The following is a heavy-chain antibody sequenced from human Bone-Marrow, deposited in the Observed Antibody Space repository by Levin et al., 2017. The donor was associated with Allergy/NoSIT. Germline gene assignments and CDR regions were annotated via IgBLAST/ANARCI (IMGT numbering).Heavy chain of an antibody. V-gene: IGHV3-30-3*01. CDR2: ISYDGGKK. CDR3: SRERGGSSSFGVFEGVDY. D-gene: IGHD6-6*01. J-gene: IGHJ4*02. CDR1: GFTFSSYD. Sequence: GGSLRLSCAASGFTFSSYDMHWVRQAPDKGLEWVAVISYDGGKKYYGDSVKGRFTISRDNSKNTLYLQMNSPRLEDTAVYYCSRERGGSSSFGVFEGVDYWGQGTLVAVSS.